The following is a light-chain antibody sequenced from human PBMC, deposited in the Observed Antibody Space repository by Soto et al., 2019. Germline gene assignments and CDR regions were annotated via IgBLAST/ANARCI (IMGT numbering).Light chain of an antibody. Sequence: AIQMTQSPSSLSASVGDRVTITCRASQGVSNDVGWYQQKPGKAPRLLIYAASTLQSGDTSRFSGSQSATDFTLTISSLQPEDFATYYCLQDFAYPLTFGGGTKVEIK. CDR1: QGVSND. CDR3: LQDFAYPLT. CDR2: AAS. J-gene: IGKJ4*01. V-gene: IGKV1-6*01.